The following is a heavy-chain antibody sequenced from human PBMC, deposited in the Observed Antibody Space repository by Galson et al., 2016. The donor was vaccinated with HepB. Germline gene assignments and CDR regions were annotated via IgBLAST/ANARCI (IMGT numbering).Heavy chain of an antibody. CDR1: GFTFSSYG. D-gene: IGHD2/OR15-2a*01. CDR3: AKRHEYCPPVGCSVDS. CDR2: DSMDGRRK. V-gene: IGHV3-30*18. Sequence: SLRLSCAASGFTFSSYGMHWVRQAPGKGLEWVAADSMDGRRKFYADSVKGRFTISRDNSNSMLFLQMSSLRVDDPAVYYCAKRHEYCPPVGCSVDSWGQGTLVSGSS. J-gene: IGHJ4*02.